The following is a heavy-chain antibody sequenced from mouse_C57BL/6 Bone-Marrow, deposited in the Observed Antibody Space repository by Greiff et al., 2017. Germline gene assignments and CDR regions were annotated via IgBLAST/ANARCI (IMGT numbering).Heavy chain of an antibody. CDR1: GYTFTSYW. J-gene: IGHJ1*03. Sequence: QVQLQQSGAVLVKPGASVKMSCKASGYTFTSYWITWVTQRPGQGLEWIGDIYPGSGRTNYNEKFKSKATLTVDTSSSTAYMQLSSLTSEDSAVYYCARPYYSNYWYYEVWCTGPTVTVSS. CDR2: IYPGSGRT. CDR3: ARPYYSNYWYYEV. D-gene: IGHD2-5*01. V-gene: IGHV1-55*01.